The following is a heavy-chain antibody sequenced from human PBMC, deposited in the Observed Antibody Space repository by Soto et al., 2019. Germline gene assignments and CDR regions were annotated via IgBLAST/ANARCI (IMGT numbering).Heavy chain of an antibody. CDR1: GGSFSGYY. CDR3: ARGLNVRYYYGMDV. CDR2: INHSGST. Sequence: SETLSLTCAVYGGSFSGYYWSWIRQPPGKGLEWIGEINHSGSTNYNPSLKSRVTISVDTSKNQFSLKLSSVTAADTAVYYCARGLNVRYYYGMDVWGQGTTVTVSS. J-gene: IGHJ6*02. V-gene: IGHV4-34*01. D-gene: IGHD1-1*01.